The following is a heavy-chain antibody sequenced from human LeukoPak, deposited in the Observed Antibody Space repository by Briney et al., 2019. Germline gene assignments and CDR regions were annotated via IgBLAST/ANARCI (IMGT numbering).Heavy chain of an antibody. CDR2: ISSSSSTI. J-gene: IGHJ4*02. D-gene: IGHD3-22*01. Sequence: GGSLRLSCAASGFTFSSYSMNWVRQAPGKGLEWVSYISSSSSTIYYADSAKGRFTISRDNAKNSLYLQMNSLRAEDTAVYYCARVKDWYYYDSRFDYWGQGTLVTVSS. CDR3: ARVKDWYYYDSRFDY. CDR1: GFTFSSYS. V-gene: IGHV3-48*01.